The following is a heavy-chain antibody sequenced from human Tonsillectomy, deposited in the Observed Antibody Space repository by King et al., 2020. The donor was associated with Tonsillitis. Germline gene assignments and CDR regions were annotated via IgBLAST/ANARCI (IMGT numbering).Heavy chain of an antibody. CDR3: AGGGQCLARTDY. J-gene: IGHJ4*02. CDR2: IYHSGST. Sequence: VQLQESGPGLVKPSETLSLTCAVSGYSLSSGYYWGWIRQPPGKGLEWIGTIYHSGSTYYNPSLKSRVTISVDTSKNQFSLKLSSVTAADTAVYYCAGGGQCLARTDYWGQGTLVTVSS. V-gene: IGHV4-38-2*01. CDR1: GYSLSSGYY. D-gene: IGHD6-19*01.